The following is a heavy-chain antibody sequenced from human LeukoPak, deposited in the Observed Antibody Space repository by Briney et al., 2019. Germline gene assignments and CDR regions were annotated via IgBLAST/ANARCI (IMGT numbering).Heavy chain of an antibody. J-gene: IGHJ4*02. CDR3: ASSGWAAAGRFDY. CDR1: GFTVSSNY. Sequence: GGSLRLSCAASGFTVSSNYMGWVRQAPGKGLEWVSSISSSSSYIYYADSVKGRFTISRDNAKNSLYLQMNSLRAEDTAVYYCASSGWAAAGRFDYWGQGTLVTVSS. CDR2: ISSSSSYI. D-gene: IGHD6-13*01. V-gene: IGHV3-21*01.